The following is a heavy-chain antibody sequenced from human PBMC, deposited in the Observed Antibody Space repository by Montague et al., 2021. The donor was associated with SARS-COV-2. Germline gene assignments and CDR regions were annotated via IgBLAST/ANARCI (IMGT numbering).Heavy chain of an antibody. D-gene: IGHD6-13*01. V-gene: IGHV4-59*01. CDR3: ARGNPIAAALLNWFDP. Sequence: SETLSLTCTVSGGSISSYYWSWARQPPGQGLEWIGYIYYSGSTNYNPSLKSRVTISVDTSKNQFSLKLSSVTAADTAMYYCARGNPIAAALLNWFDPWGQGTLVTVSS. J-gene: IGHJ5*02. CDR2: IYYSGST. CDR1: GGSISSYY.